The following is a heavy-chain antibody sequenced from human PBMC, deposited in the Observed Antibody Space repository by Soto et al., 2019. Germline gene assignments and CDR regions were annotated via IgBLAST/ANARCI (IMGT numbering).Heavy chain of an antibody. Sequence: PGGSLRLSCAASGFTVSSNYMSWVRQAPGKGLEWVSVIYSGGSTYYADSVKGRFTISRDNSKNTLYLQMNSLRAEDTAVYYCARVASGSYTGDFDYWGQGTLVTVSS. D-gene: IGHD1-26*01. J-gene: IGHJ4*02. V-gene: IGHV3-53*01. CDR3: ARVASGSYTGDFDY. CDR2: IYSGGST. CDR1: GFTVSSNY.